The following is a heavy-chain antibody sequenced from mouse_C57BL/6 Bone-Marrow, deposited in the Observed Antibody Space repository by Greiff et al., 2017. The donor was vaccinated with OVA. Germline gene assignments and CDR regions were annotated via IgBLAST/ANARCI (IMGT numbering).Heavy chain of an antibody. V-gene: IGHV1-64*01. CDR1: GYTFTSYW. CDR2: IHPNSGST. J-gene: IGHJ1*03. CDR3: ARAKLLRTCDV. D-gene: IGHD1-1*01. Sequence: QVQLKQPGAELVKPGASVKLSCKASGYTFTSYWMHWVKQRPGQGLEWIGMIHPNSGSTNYNEKFKSKATLTVDKSSSTAYMQLSSLTSEDSAVYYCARAKLLRTCDVGGTGTTVTVSS.